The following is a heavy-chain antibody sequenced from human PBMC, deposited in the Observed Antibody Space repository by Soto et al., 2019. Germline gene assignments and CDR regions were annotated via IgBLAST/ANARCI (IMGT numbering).Heavy chain of an antibody. J-gene: IGHJ4*02. V-gene: IGHV3-30*18. CDR1: GFTFSSYG. Sequence: GGSLRLSCAASGFTFSSYGMHWVRQAPGKGLEWVAVISYDGSNKYYADSVKGRFTISRDTSKNTLYLQMNSLRAEDTAVYYCAKDKVGGRYFPAGVFDYWGQGTLVTVSS. CDR3: AKDKVGGRYFPAGVFDY. D-gene: IGHD1-26*01. CDR2: ISYDGSNK.